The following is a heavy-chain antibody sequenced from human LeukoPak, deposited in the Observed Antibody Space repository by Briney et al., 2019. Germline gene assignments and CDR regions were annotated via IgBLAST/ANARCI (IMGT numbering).Heavy chain of an antibody. J-gene: IGHJ4*02. D-gene: IGHD3-22*01. V-gene: IGHV3-23*01. Sequence: GGSLRLSCAASGFTFSNYAMSWVRQAPGKGLEWVSVTSGRDDSTYYADSVKGRFTISRDNSKNTLYLQMNSLRAEDTAVYYCAKDPYYYNRAFDYWGQGTQVTVSS. CDR3: AKDPYYYNRAFDY. CDR1: GFTFSNYA. CDR2: TSGRDDST.